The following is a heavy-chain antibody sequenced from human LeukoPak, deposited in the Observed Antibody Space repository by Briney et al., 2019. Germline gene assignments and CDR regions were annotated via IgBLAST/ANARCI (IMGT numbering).Heavy chain of an antibody. CDR1: GYTFTSYY. D-gene: IGHD3-22*01. Sequence: ASVKVSCKASGYTFTSYYMHWVRQAPGQGLEWMGIINPSGGSTSYAQKFQGRVTMTRDTSTSTVYMELSSLRSEDTAVYYCARDLFGGYDSSGYYYGDPYYYYYGMDVWGQGTTVTVSS. V-gene: IGHV1-46*01. CDR2: INPSGGST. CDR3: ARDLFGGYDSSGYYYGDPYYYYYGMDV. J-gene: IGHJ6*02.